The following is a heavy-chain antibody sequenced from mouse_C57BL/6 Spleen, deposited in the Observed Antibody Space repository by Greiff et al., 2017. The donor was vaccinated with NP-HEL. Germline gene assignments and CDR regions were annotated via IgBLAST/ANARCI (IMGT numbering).Heavy chain of an antibody. Sequence: EVHLVESGGGLVKPGGSLKLSCAASGFTFSSYAMSWVRQTPEKRLEWVATISDGGSYTYYPDNVKGRFTISRDNAKNNLYLQMSHLKSEDTAMYYCARDSNSPFDYWGQGTTLTVSS. V-gene: IGHV5-4*01. D-gene: IGHD2-5*01. CDR1: GFTFSSYA. CDR2: ISDGGSYT. CDR3: ARDSNSPFDY. J-gene: IGHJ2*01.